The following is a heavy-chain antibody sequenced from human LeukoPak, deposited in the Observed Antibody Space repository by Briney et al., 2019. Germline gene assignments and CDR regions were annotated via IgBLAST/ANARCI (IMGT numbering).Heavy chain of an antibody. CDR2: ISSNGGST. CDR1: GFTFSSYA. V-gene: IGHV3-64*01. Sequence: GGSLRLSCAASGFTFSSYAMHWVRQAPGKGLEYVSAISSNGGSTYYANSVKGRFTISRDNSKNTLYLQMGSLRAEDMAVYYCARDKSSIWYDSCFDNWGQGTLVTVSS. D-gene: IGHD6-13*01. J-gene: IGHJ4*02. CDR3: ARDKSSIWYDSCFDN.